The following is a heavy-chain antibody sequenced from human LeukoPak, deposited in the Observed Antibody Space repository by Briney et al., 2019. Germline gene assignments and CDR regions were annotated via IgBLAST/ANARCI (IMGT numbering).Heavy chain of an antibody. CDR3: ARDPDIVVVPARGAFDI. V-gene: IGHV1-3*01. D-gene: IGHD2-2*01. Sequence: ASVKVSCKASGYTFTSYAMHWVRQAPGQRLEWMGWINAGNGNTKYSQKFQGRVTITRDTSASTAYMELSSLRSEDTAVYYCARDPDIVVVPARGAFDIWGQGTMVTVSS. CDR2: INAGNGNT. J-gene: IGHJ3*02. CDR1: GYTFTSYA.